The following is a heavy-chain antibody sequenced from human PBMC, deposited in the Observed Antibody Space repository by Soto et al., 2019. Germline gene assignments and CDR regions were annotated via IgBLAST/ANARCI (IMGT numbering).Heavy chain of an antibody. Sequence: GGSLRLSCAASGFTFDDYAMHWVRQAPGKGLEWVSGISWNSGSIGYADSVKGRFTISRDNAKNSLYLQMNSLRAEDTALYYCANLITMVRGVKDTSYMDVWGKGTTVTVSS. CDR3: ANLITMVRGVKDTSYMDV. CDR2: ISWNSGSI. D-gene: IGHD3-10*01. V-gene: IGHV3-9*01. J-gene: IGHJ6*03. CDR1: GFTFDDYA.